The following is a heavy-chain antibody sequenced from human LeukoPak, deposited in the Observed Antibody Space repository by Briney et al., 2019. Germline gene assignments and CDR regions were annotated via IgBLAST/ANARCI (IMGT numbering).Heavy chain of an antibody. CDR1: GYTFTSYY. Sequence: ASVKVSCKASGYTFTSYYMHWVRQAPGQGLEWMGIINPSGGSTSYAQKFQGRVTMTRNTSISTAYMELSSLRSEDTAVYYCARVGTPIDKGMDVWGQGTTVTVSS. CDR2: INPSGGST. D-gene: IGHD1-1*01. J-gene: IGHJ6*02. CDR3: ARVGTPIDKGMDV. V-gene: IGHV1-46*01.